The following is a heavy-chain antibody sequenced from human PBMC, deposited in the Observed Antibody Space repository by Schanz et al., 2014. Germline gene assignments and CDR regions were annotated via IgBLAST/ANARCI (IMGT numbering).Heavy chain of an antibody. CDR3: ARPLGPNYYYYGLDV. CDR1: GFTFSRNA. Sequence: EQVLESGGGFVQPGGSLRLSCAASGFTFSRNAMNWVRQAPGKGLVWVSRINSDGSTTIYADSVKGRFTISRDNAKNTLYLQMNSLRAEDTAVYYCARPLGPNYYYYGLDVWGQGTTVTVSS. CDR2: INSDGSTT. V-gene: IGHV3-74*01. J-gene: IGHJ6*02.